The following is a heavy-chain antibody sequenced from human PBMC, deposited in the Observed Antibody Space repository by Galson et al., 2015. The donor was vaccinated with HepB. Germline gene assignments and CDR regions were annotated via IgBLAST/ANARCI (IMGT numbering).Heavy chain of an antibody. V-gene: IGHV3-21*01. J-gene: IGHJ3*02. CDR1: GFTFSSYS. CDR3: ARGSYCGGDCYVDAFDI. D-gene: IGHD2-21*02. Sequence: SLRLSCAASGFTFSSYSMNWVRQAPGKGLEWVSSISSSSSYIYYADSVKGRFTISRDNAKNSLYLQMNSLRAEDTAVYYCARGSYCGGDCYVDAFDIWGQGTMVTVSS. CDR2: ISSSSSYI.